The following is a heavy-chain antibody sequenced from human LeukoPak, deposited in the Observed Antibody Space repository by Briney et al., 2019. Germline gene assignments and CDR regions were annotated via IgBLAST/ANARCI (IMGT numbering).Heavy chain of an antibody. CDR1: GITFSTYA. CDR2: ISDTGTS. J-gene: IGHJ4*02. Sequence: PGGSLRLSCAASGITFSTYAMSWIRQPPGRGLEWIGYISDTGTSIYNPSLKNRLSMLVDTSKNHFYLNLTSVTAADTAIYYCARTRTYLDYWGQGALVTVSS. V-gene: IGHV4-59*01. CDR3: ARTRTYLDY. D-gene: IGHD1-7*01.